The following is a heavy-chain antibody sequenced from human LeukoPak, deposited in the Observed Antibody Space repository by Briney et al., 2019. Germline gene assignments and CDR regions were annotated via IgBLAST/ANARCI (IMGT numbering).Heavy chain of an antibody. CDR1: GASVTDYY. Sequence: SETLPLTCSVSGASVTDYYWSWIRQTPGKGLEWLGHIYYSVTTHYNPSLKSRLTISVETSKNQFSLKLSSVTAADTAVYYCASRGRAGSDMLALDYWGQGTLITVSS. D-gene: IGHD6-19*01. CDR3: ASRGRAGSDMLALDY. V-gene: IGHV4-59*02. J-gene: IGHJ4*02. CDR2: IYYSVTT.